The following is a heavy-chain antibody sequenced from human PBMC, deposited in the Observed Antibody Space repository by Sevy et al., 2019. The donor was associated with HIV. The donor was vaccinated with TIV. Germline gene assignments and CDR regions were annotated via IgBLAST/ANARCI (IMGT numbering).Heavy chain of an antibody. Sequence: VGSLRLSCAASGFTFSYSGMHWVRQAPGKGLEWVTFIQYDGSNKYYADSVKGRFTISRDNSKNTLYLQMNSLRRDDTAVYYCAKNTAAVGTGGFDYWGQGTLVTVSS. D-gene: IGHD6-13*01. CDR3: AKNTAAVGTGGFDY. CDR2: IQYDGSNK. V-gene: IGHV3-30*02. J-gene: IGHJ4*02. CDR1: GFTFSYSG.